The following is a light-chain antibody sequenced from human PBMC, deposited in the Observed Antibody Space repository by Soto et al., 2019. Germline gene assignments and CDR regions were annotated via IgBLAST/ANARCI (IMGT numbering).Light chain of an antibody. J-gene: IGLJ3*02. Sequence: QSVLTQPPSASGTPGQRVTISCSGSSSNIGSNTVNWYQQLPGTAPKLLIYSNNQRPSGVPDRLSGSKSGTSASLAISGLQSADEADYYCAAWDDSLNVLFGGGTKLTVL. CDR3: AAWDDSLNVL. CDR2: SNN. V-gene: IGLV1-44*01. CDR1: SSNIGSNT.